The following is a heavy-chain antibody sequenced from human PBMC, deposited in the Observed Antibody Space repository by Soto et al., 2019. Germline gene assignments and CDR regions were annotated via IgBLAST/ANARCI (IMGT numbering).Heavy chain of an antibody. Sequence: QVQLRESGPGLVRPSETLSLSCSVSGASLNDFSWSWIRQPPGRGLEWIGYVSYSGRTTYSPSLKSRGTTSLDTSKNAFALNLTSMTAADTAIYYCARHFLGQARQRLFVDYWGQGTLATVSS. D-gene: IGHD3-3*01. V-gene: IGHV4-59*08. J-gene: IGHJ4*02. CDR2: VSYSGRT. CDR3: ARHFLGQARQRLFVDY. CDR1: GASLNDFS.